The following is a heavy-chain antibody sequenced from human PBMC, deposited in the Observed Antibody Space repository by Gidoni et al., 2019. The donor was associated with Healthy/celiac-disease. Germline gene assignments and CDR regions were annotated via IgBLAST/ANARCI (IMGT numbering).Heavy chain of an antibody. V-gene: IGHV3-11*06. CDR1: GFTLRDYY. Sequence: QVQLVESGGGLVKPGGSLRLSCAASGFTLRDYYMSWIRQAPGKGLEWFSYISSSSSYTNYADSVKGRFTISRDNAKNALYLQMNSLRAEDTAVYYCASSLFYDSSGYRDYWGQGTLVTVSS. CDR2: ISSSSSYT. D-gene: IGHD3-22*01. J-gene: IGHJ4*02. CDR3: ASSLFYDSSGYRDY.